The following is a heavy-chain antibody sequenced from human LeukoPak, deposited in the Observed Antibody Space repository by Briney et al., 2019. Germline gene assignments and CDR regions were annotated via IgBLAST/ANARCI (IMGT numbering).Heavy chain of an antibody. J-gene: IGHJ5*02. V-gene: IGHV1-69*13. D-gene: IGHD3-3*01. CDR3: ARSFWSGYYIIQNWFDP. Sequence: SVKVSCKASGGTFSSYAISWVRQAPGRGLEWMGGIIPIFGTANYAQKFQGRVTITADESTSTAYMELSSLRSEDTAVYYCARSFWSGYYIIQNWFDPWGQGTLVTVSS. CDR2: IIPIFGTA. CDR1: GGTFSSYA.